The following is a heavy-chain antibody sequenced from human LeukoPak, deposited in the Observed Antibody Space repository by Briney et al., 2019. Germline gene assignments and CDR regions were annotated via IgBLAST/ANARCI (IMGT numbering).Heavy chain of an antibody. CDR3: ARQGPFVSSSGSLDY. J-gene: IGHJ4*02. D-gene: IGHD6-6*01. CDR1: GYDFATYW. CDR2: VYPGDSDT. V-gene: IGHV5-51*01. Sequence: GESLKISCQVSGYDFATYWIVWVRQMPGKGLEWMGIVYPGDSDTKYSPSFQGQVTISVDKSISTAYLHWTRLKASDTAMYYCARQGPFVSSSGSLDYWGQGTLVSVSS.